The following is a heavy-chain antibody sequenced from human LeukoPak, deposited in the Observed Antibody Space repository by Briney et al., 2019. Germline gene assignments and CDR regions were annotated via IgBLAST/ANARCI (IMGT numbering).Heavy chain of an antibody. CDR2: ISGSGSTV. D-gene: IGHD4-23*01. CDR1: GFTFSDYY. CDR3: ARDRGNSDPGDWFDS. V-gene: IGHV3-11*01. J-gene: IGHJ5*01. Sequence: PGGSLRLSCAACGFTFSDYYMSWIRQAPRKGLEWVSYISGSGSTVYYAASVRGRFTISRDNAKNSLFLQMNSLRAEDTAVYYCARDRGNSDPGDWFDSWGQGTLVTVSS.